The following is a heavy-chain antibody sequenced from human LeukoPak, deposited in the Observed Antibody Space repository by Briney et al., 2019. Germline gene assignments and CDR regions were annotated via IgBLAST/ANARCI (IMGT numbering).Heavy chain of an antibody. CDR2: IYYSGST. CDR1: GGSISSYY. V-gene: IGHV4-59*08. Sequence: PSETLSLTCTVSGGSISSYYWSWIRRPPGKGLEWIGYIYYSGSTNYNPSLKSRVTISVDTSKNQFSLKLSSVTAADTAVYYCARIAAAGSVGWFDPWGQGTLVTVSS. D-gene: IGHD6-13*01. CDR3: ARIAAAGSVGWFDP. J-gene: IGHJ5*02.